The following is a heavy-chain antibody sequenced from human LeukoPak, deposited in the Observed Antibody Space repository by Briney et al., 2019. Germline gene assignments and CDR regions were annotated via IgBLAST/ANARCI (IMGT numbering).Heavy chain of an antibody. Sequence: PSDTLSLTCNVSGGSISSYYWTWIRQPPGQGLEWIGYIYYSGSTNYNPSLKSRVTISVDTSKNQFSLKLSSVTAADTAVYYWARGLGFGVVAAHDAFDIWGQGTMVTVSS. J-gene: IGHJ3*02. CDR2: IYYSGST. CDR1: GGSISSYY. CDR3: ARGLGFGVVAAHDAFDI. D-gene: IGHD2-15*01. V-gene: IGHV4-59*07.